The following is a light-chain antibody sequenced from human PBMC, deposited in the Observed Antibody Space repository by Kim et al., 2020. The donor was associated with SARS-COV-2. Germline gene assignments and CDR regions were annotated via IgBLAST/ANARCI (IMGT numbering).Light chain of an antibody. CDR2: GAS. V-gene: IGKV3-20*01. CDR3: QHYGSAPYS. J-gene: IGKJ2*03. Sequence: LSPGERATLSCRASQSISSSYLGWYQQKPGQAPRLLIYGASSRATGIPDRFSGSGSGTDFTLTISRLETEDFAVYYCQHYGSAPYSFGQGTKLEI. CDR1: QSISSSY.